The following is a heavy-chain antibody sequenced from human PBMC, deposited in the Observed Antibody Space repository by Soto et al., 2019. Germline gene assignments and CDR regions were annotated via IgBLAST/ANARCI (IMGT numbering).Heavy chain of an antibody. CDR3: AKNRDDILTGWYYYGMDV. V-gene: IGHV3-30*18. CDR2: LSYDGRNK. Sequence: GGSLRLSCAASGFTFSNYGMHWVRQAPGKGLEWVAVLSYDGRNKYFGDSVKGRFTISRDNSKNTLYLQMNSLRAEDTAVYYCAKNRDDILTGWYYYGMDVWGQGTTVTVSS. D-gene: IGHD3-9*01. CDR1: GFTFSNYG. J-gene: IGHJ6*02.